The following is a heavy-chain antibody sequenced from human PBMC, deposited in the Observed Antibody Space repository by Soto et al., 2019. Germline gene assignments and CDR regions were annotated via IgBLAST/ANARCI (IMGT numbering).Heavy chain of an antibody. Sequence: ASVKVSCKASGYTLTSYAMHWVRQAPGQRLEWMGWINAGNGNTKYSQKFQGRVTITRDTSASTAYMELSSLRSEDTAVYYCASSGITNYYYGMDVWGQGTTVTVSS. D-gene: IGHD3-10*01. V-gene: IGHV1-3*01. J-gene: IGHJ6*02. CDR1: GYTLTSYA. CDR3: ASSGITNYYYGMDV. CDR2: INAGNGNT.